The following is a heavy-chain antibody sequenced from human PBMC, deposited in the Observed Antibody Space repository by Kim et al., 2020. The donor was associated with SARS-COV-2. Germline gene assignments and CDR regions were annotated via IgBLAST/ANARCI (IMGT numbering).Heavy chain of an antibody. CDR2: INHSGST. CDR3: ARGRSRLRYFDWSPGAAYYFDY. Sequence: SETLSLTCAVYGGSFSGYYWSWIRQPPGKGLEWIGEINHSGSTNYNPSLKSRVTISVDTSKNQFSLKLSSVTAADTAVYYCARGRSRLRYFDWSPGAAYYFDYWGQGTLVTVSS. D-gene: IGHD3-9*01. V-gene: IGHV4-34*01. J-gene: IGHJ4*02. CDR1: GGSFSGYY.